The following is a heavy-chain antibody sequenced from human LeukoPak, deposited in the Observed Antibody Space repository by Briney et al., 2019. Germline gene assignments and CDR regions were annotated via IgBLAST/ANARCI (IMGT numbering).Heavy chain of an antibody. Sequence: GASVKVSCKASGYTFTGHYMHWVRQAPGQGLEWMGWINPNSGGRDYAQKFQGRVTLTRDTSISTAYMELSRLRSDDTAVYYCARQGPLTTAVTTRTNPFDYWGQGTLVTVSS. D-gene: IGHD4-11*01. J-gene: IGHJ4*02. V-gene: IGHV1-2*02. CDR3: ARQGPLTTAVTTRTNPFDY. CDR2: INPNSGGR. CDR1: GYTFTGHY.